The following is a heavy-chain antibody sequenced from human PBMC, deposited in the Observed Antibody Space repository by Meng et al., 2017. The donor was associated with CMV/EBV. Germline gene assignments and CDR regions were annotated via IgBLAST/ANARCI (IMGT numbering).Heavy chain of an antibody. Sequence: QLPMAGPGLVEPSDTMSLPCPVPGGSFVIYYWSWIRQPAGKGLEWIGRIYTSGSTNYNPSLKSRVTMSVDTSKNQFSLKLSSVTAADTAVYYCARHGDTAMVVGIDYWGQGTLVTVSS. CDR3: ARHGDTAMVVGIDY. J-gene: IGHJ4*02. D-gene: IGHD5-18*01. CDR2: IYTSGST. CDR1: GGSFVIYY. V-gene: IGHV4-4*07.